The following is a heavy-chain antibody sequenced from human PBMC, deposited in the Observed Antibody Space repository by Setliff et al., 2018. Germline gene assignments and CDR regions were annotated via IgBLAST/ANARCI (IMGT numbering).Heavy chain of an antibody. CDR2: ISGSGGST. Sequence: PAGSLRLSCVASGLSFSSYAINWVRQAPGKGLEWVSGISGSGGSTYYADSVKGRFTISRDNSKNTLYLQMDSLRVEDTAVYYCVRGEMFSTSPRADWGQGTQVTVSS. V-gene: IGHV3-23*01. D-gene: IGHD2-2*01. J-gene: IGHJ4*02. CDR1: GLSFSSYA. CDR3: VRGEMFSTSPRAD.